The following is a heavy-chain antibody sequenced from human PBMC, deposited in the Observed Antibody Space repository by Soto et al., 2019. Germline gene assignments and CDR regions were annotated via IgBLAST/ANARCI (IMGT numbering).Heavy chain of an antibody. J-gene: IGHJ5*02. CDR2: IYHSGST. CDR1: GGSISRGGYS. Sequence: QLQLQESGSGLVKPSQTLSLTCAVSGGSISRGGYSWGWIRQRPGKGLEWIGYIYHSGSTYYNPALKTRVTAAVDRTTNQCSLKLSAVTAADTAVYYCARVPAPWGQGALVPVSS. V-gene: IGHV4-30-2*01. CDR3: ARVPAP.